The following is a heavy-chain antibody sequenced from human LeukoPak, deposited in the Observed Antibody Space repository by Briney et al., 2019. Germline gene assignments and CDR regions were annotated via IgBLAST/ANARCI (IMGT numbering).Heavy chain of an antibody. CDR3: AREELSGYVAWFDP. CDR1: GGSISSSSYY. J-gene: IGHJ5*02. CDR2: IYYSGST. V-gene: IGHV4-39*02. D-gene: IGHD5-12*01. Sequence: SEPLSLTCTVSGGSISSSSYYWGWIRQPPGKGLEWIGSIYYSGSTYYNPSLKSRVTISVDTSKNQFSLKLGSVTAADTAVYYCAREELSGYVAWFDPWGQGTLVTVSS.